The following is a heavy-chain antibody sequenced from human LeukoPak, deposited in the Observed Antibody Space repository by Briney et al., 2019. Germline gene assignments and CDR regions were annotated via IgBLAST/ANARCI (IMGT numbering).Heavy chain of an antibody. CDR3: ARGIAAAGNPNWFDP. D-gene: IGHD6-13*01. V-gene: IGHV3-33*08. Sequence: SGGSLRLSCAASGFTFDDYAMHWVRQAPGTGLEWVAVIWSDGSNKYYADSVKGRFTISRDNSKNTLYLQMNSLRAEDTAMYYCARGIAAAGNPNWFDPWGQGTLVTVSS. CDR2: IWSDGSNK. CDR1: GFTFDDYA. J-gene: IGHJ5*02.